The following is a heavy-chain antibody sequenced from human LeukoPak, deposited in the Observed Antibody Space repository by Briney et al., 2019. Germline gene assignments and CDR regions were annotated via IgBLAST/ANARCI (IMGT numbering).Heavy chain of an antibody. Sequence: SETLSLTCTVSGGSISSYYWSWIRQPPGKGLEWIGYIYYSGSTNYNPSLKSRVTISVDRSKNQFSLKLSSVTAADTAVYYCARDITTYGGNSFGAFDIWGQGTMVTVSS. D-gene: IGHD4-23*01. CDR1: GGSISSYY. CDR2: IYYSGST. V-gene: IGHV4-59*12. CDR3: ARDITTYGGNSFGAFDI. J-gene: IGHJ3*02.